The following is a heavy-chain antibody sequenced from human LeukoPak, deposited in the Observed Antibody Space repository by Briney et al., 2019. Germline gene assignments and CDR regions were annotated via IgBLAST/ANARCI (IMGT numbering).Heavy chain of an antibody. CDR3: ARDSDDWAAFDY. D-gene: IGHD3-9*01. Sequence: SETLSLTCTVSGGSISSYYWSWIRQPAGKGLEWIGRIYTSGSTNYNPSLKSRVTISVDRSKNQFSLKLSSVTAADTAVYYCARDSDDWAAFDYWGQGTLVTVSS. CDR1: GGSISSYY. CDR2: IYTSGST. J-gene: IGHJ4*02. V-gene: IGHV4-4*07.